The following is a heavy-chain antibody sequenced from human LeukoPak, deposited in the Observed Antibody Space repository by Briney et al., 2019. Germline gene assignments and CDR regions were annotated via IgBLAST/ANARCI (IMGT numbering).Heavy chain of an antibody. Sequence: GGSLRLSCATSGLTFRTTWMHWVRQAPGKGLMWVSRMNGEGTTIDYADSARGRFTVSRDYAKNTLFLQMNNLRTEDTALYFCATARNFRFEYWGQGSLVIVSA. CDR2: MNGEGTTI. J-gene: IGHJ4*02. CDR3: ATARNFRFEY. CDR1: GLTFRTTW. D-gene: IGHD1-7*01. V-gene: IGHV3-74*01.